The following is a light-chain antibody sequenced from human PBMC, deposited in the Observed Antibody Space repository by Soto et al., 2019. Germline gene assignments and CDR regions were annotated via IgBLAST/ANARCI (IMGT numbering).Light chain of an antibody. J-gene: IGKJ1*01. CDR3: QQHYAYPWT. CDR2: AAS. V-gene: IGKV1-17*03. Sequence: DIQMTQSPSAMSASVGDRVTITCRASQDISNYLAWFQQKPGKVPKRLIYAASNLQHGVPSRFSGSGSGTEFTLTVSSLQPDDFATYYCQQHYAYPWTFGQGTKVEI. CDR1: QDISNY.